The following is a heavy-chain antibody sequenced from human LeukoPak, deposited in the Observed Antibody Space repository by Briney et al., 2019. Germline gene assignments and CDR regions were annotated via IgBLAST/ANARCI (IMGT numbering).Heavy chain of an antibody. CDR1: GYSFTNYW. V-gene: IGHV5-51*01. Sequence: GESLKISCKGSGYSFTNYWIGWVRQMPGKGLERMGIIYPGDSDTRYSPSFQGQVTISADKSTSTAYLQWSSLKASDTAMYYCARLLGATSGWDYFDYWGQGTLVTVSS. D-gene: IGHD1-26*01. CDR2: IYPGDSDT. J-gene: IGHJ4*02. CDR3: ARLLGATSGWDYFDY.